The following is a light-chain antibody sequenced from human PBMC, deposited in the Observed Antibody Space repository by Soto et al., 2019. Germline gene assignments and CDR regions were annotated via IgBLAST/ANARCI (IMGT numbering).Light chain of an antibody. V-gene: IGKV3-11*01. CDR3: QHRYNWPLT. CDR2: DAS. CDR1: QDINTY. J-gene: IGKJ4*01. Sequence: EVVLTQSPATLSLSPGEKATLSCRASQDINTYLGWYQQKPGQPPRLLIYDASNRASGIPARFTGRGSGTDFTLTIDTLEPEDFAIYYCQHRYNWPLTFGAGTKVEIK.